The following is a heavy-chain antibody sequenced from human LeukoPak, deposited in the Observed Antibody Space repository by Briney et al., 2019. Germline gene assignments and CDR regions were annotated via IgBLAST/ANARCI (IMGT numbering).Heavy chain of an antibody. J-gene: IGHJ5*02. CDR2: VIPIFGTA. Sequence: ASVKVSCKASAGTFSSYAISWVRPAPGQGLEWMGGVIPIFGTANYAQKFQGRVTITTDESTSTAYMELSSLRSEDTAVYYCARGSLDIVVVPAATWFDPWGQGTLVTVSS. V-gene: IGHV1-69*05. CDR1: AGTFSSYA. CDR3: ARGSLDIVVVPAATWFDP. D-gene: IGHD2-2*01.